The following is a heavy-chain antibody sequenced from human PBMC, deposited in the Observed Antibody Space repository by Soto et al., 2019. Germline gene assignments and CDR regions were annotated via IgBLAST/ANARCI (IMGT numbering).Heavy chain of an antibody. CDR1: GYTFTGYY. CDR2: INPNSGGT. J-gene: IGHJ4*02. D-gene: IGHD1-26*01. CDR3: ARVTKGIVGATDFDY. Sequence: QVQLVQSGAEVKKPGASVKVSCKASGYTFTGYYMHWVRQAPGQGLEGMGWINPNSGGTNYAQKFQGRATMTRDTSISTAYMELSRLRSDDTAVYYCARVTKGIVGATDFDYWGQGTLVTVSS. V-gene: IGHV1-2*02.